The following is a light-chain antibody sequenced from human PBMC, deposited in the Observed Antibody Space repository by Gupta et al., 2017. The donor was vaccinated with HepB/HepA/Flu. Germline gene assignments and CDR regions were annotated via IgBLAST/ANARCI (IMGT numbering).Light chain of an antibody. CDR1: SCNIGSNY. J-gene: IGLJ2*01. Sequence: SVLTQPSPASATPGPRVHISGSGSSCNIGSNYVSWYQQPPGTAPKLLIYRNNQRPSGIPDRFSGSNSGTSATLAISGLQSEDEADYYCAAWDDSLNNVVFGGGTKLTVL. CDR3: AAWDDSLNNVV. CDR2: RNN. V-gene: IGLV1-47*01.